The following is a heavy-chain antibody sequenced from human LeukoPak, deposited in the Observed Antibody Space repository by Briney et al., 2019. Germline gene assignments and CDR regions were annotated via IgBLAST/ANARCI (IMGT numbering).Heavy chain of an antibody. CDR3: ARRLAVTGRYYFDY. J-gene: IGHJ4*02. CDR2: IYYSVTT. V-gene: IGHV4-59*01. D-gene: IGHD6-13*01. Sequence: SKTLSLTCTVSGGSISTYYWTWIRQPPGKGLDWIGYIYYSVTTNYNPSLKSRVTMSVDTSKNQFSLRLNSVTAADTAVYYCARRLAVTGRYYFDYWGPGTLVTVSS. CDR1: GGSISTYY.